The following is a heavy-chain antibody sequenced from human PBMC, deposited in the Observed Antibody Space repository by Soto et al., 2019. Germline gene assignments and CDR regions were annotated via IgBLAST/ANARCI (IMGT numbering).Heavy chain of an antibody. V-gene: IGHV3-30*18. D-gene: IGHD1-1*01. J-gene: IGHJ6*02. CDR2: ISYDGSNK. CDR1: GFTFSSYG. CDR3: AKKMVWNDPGYGMDV. Sequence: GGSLRLSXAASGFTFSSYGMHWVRQAPGKGLEWVAVISYDGSNKYYADSVKGRFTISRDNSKNTLYLQMNSLRAEDTAVYYCAKKMVWNDPGYGMDVWGQGTTVTVSS.